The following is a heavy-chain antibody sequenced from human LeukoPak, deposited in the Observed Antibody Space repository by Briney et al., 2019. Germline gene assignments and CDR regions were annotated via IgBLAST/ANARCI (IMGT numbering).Heavy chain of an antibody. V-gene: IGHV3-33*01. D-gene: IGHD3-10*01. CDR2: IWHDGSHK. CDR1: GFAFNTYA. J-gene: IGHJ4*02. CDR3: AREEYYGSGSYYKGPLFDY. Sequence: GSLRLSCAASGFAFNTYAMHWARQAPGQGLEWVALIWHDGSHKFYSNSVRGQFTISRDNSKNTVSLQMNNLRPEDTAVYYCAREEYYGSGSYYKGPLFDYWGQGTLVTVSS.